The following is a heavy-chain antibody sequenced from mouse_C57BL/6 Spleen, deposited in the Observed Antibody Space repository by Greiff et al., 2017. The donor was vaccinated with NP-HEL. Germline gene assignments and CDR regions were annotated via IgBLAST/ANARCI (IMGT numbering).Heavy chain of an antibody. V-gene: IGHV1-18*01. CDR1: GYTFTDYN. Sequence: SGPELVKPGASVKIPCKASGYTFTDYNMDWVKQSHGKSLEWIGDINPNNGGTIYNQKFKGKATLTVDKSSSTAYMELRSLTSEDTAVYYSARRGSSYDAMDYWGQGTSVTVSS. CDR2: INPNNGGT. CDR3: ARRGSSYDAMDY. J-gene: IGHJ4*01. D-gene: IGHD1-1*01.